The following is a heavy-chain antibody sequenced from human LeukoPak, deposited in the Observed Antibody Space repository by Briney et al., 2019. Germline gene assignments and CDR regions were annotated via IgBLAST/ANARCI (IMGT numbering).Heavy chain of an antibody. V-gene: IGHV3-74*01. D-gene: IGHD2-15*01. CDR1: GFTFGTNW. J-gene: IGHJ3*02. CDR3: ARDRACGGGSCYSNAFDI. CDR2: IKSDGSTT. Sequence: PGGSLRLSCGASGFTFGTNWMYWVRQGPGKGLVWVSRIKSDGSTTGYADSVKGRFTISRDNAKNTLYLQMNSLRAEDTAVYYCARDRACGGGSCYSNAFDIWGQGTMVTVSS.